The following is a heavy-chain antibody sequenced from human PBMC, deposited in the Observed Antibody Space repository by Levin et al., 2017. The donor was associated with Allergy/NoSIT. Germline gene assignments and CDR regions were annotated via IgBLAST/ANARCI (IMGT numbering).Heavy chain of an antibody. Sequence: GGSLRLSCAASGFTFDDYGMSWVRQAPGKGLEWVSGINWNGGSTSYADSVKGRFTISRDNAKNSLYLQMNSLRAEDTALYYCARDSPSSNSFDCWGQGTLVTVSS. CDR3: ARDSPSSNSFDC. J-gene: IGHJ4*02. V-gene: IGHV3-20*04. CDR2: INWNGGST. CDR1: GFTFDDYG. D-gene: IGHD6-13*01.